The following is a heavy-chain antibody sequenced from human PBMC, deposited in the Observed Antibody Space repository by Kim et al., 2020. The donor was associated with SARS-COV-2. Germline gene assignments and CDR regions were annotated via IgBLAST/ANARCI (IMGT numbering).Heavy chain of an antibody. Sequence: GGSLRLSCAASGFIFSDHYMDWVRQAPGKGLEWVGRSRNKANSYITEYAASVTGRFTISRDDSKNSLYLQMNSLNSEDTAVYYCARDAGMVGADRHFDYWGQGTLVTVSS. V-gene: IGHV3-72*01. J-gene: IGHJ4*02. CDR2: SRNKANSYIT. D-gene: IGHD1-26*01. CDR1: GFIFSDHY. CDR3: ARDAGMVGADRHFDY.